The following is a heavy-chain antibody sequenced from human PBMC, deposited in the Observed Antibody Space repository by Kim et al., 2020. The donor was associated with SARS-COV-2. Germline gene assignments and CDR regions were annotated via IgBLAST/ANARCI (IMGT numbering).Heavy chain of an antibody. CDR3: ARGGVQWLLKGWFDP. V-gene: IGHV1-46*01. D-gene: IGHD6-19*01. Sequence: QRFQGRVTMTRDTSTSTVYMELSSLRSEDTAVYYCARGGVQWLLKGWFDPWGQGTLVTVSS. J-gene: IGHJ5*02.